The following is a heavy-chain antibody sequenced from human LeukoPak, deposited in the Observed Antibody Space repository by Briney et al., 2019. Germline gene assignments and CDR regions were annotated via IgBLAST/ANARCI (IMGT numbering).Heavy chain of an antibody. CDR2: IYYSGST. V-gene: IGHV4-31*03. J-gene: IGHJ4*02. CDR1: GGSISSGGYY. CDR3: ARGGDYGRDY. Sequence: PSETLSLTCTVSGGSISSGGYYWSWIRQHPGRGLEWIGYIYYSGSTHYNPSLKSRVTISVDTSKNQFSLKLSSVTAADTAVYYCARGGDYGRDYWGQGTLVTVSS. D-gene: IGHD2-21*02.